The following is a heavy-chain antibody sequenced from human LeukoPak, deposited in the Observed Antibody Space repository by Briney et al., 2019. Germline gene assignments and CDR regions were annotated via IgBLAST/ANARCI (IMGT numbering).Heavy chain of an antibody. CDR2: ISYDGSNK. CDR1: GFTFNIYA. Sequence: GGSLRLSCAASGFTFNIYALHWVRQAPGKGLEWVAVISYDGSNKYYADSVKGRFTISRDNSKNTLYLQMNSLRAEDTAVYYCARDGAAAGSLDLYYFDYWGQGTLVTVSS. CDR3: ARDGAAAGSLDLYYFDY. D-gene: IGHD6-13*01. V-gene: IGHV3-30-3*01. J-gene: IGHJ4*02.